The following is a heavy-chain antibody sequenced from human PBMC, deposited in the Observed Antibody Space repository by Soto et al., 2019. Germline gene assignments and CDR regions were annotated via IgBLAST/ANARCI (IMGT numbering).Heavy chain of an antibody. J-gene: IGHJ4*02. CDR1: GGSISSGGFY. CDR2: IYYSGNT. V-gene: IGHV4-31*03. Sequence: SETLSLTCTVSGGSISSGGFYWSWIRQHPGKGLEWIGYIYYSGNTYYNPSLKSRVTMSVDTSKNQFSLKLRSVTAADTAVYYCARVVQQLVPYFFDYWGQGTLVTVS. CDR3: ARVVQQLVPYFFDY. D-gene: IGHD6-13*01.